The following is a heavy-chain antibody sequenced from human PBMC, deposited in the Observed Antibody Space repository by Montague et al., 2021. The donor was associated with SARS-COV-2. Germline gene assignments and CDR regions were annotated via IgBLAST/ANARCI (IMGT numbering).Heavy chain of an antibody. CDR3: AKDIAVLGELSYYYGMDV. Sequence: SLRLSCPASGFTFSSYAMSWVRQAPGKGLEWVSAISGSGGSTYYADSVKGRFTISRDNSKNTLYLQMNSLRAEDTAVYYCAKDIAVLGELSYYYGMDVWGQGTTDTVSS. J-gene: IGHJ6*02. CDR1: GFTFSSYA. CDR2: ISGSGGST. V-gene: IGHV3-23*01. D-gene: IGHD3-10*01.